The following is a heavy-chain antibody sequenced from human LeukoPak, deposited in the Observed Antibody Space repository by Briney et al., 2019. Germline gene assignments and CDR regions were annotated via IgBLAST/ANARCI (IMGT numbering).Heavy chain of an antibody. V-gene: IGHV3-74*01. CDR2: INSDGSST. CDR1: GFTFSGYW. Sequence: PGGSLRLSCAASGFTFSGYWMHWVRQAPGKGLVWVSRINSDGSSTSYADSVKGRFTMSRDNSKNTLSLQMNSLRVEDTAVYYCAKDRDDYNADFQHWGQGTLVTVSS. J-gene: IGHJ1*01. CDR3: AKDRDDYNADFQH. D-gene: IGHD5-24*01.